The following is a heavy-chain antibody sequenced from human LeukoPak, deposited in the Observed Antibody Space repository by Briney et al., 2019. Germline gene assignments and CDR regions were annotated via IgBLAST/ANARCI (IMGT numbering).Heavy chain of an antibody. CDR2: ISSSSSYI. D-gene: IGHD4-23*01. J-gene: IGHJ6*02. Sequence: GGSLRLSCAASGFTFSSYSMNWVRQAPGKGLEWVSSISSSSSYIYYADSVKGRFPISRDNAKNSLYLQMNSLRAEDTAVYYCARDGVVTPVGYYYYYGMDVWGQGTTVTVSS. CDR3: ARDGVVTPVGYYYYYGMDV. CDR1: GFTFSSYS. V-gene: IGHV3-21*01.